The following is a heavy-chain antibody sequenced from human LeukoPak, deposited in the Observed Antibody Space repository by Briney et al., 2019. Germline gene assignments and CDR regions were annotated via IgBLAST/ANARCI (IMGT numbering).Heavy chain of an antibody. CDR1: GFTFSSYA. CDR3: ARDRGNSSGYYDNWFDP. V-gene: IGHV3-30-3*01. D-gene: IGHD3-22*01. CDR2: ISYDGSNK. J-gene: IGHJ5*02. Sequence: GGSLRLSCAASGFTFSSYAMHWVRQAPGKGLEWVAVISYDGSNKYYADSVKGRFTISRDNSKNTLYLQMNSLRAEDTAVYYCARDRGNSSGYYDNWFDPWGQGTLVTVSS.